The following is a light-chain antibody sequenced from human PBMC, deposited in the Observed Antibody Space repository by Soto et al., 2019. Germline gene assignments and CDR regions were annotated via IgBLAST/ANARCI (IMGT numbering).Light chain of an antibody. J-gene: IGLJ2*01. V-gene: IGLV1-44*01. Sequence: QSVLTQPPSASGTPGQRVTISCSGSSSNIGSITVNWYQQLPGRAPKLLIYTTNLRPSGVPDRFSGSKSGTSGSLAISGLQSADEADYSCAAWEDRVNGVIFGGGTTVTVL. CDR2: TTN. CDR1: SSNIGSIT. CDR3: AAWEDRVNGVI.